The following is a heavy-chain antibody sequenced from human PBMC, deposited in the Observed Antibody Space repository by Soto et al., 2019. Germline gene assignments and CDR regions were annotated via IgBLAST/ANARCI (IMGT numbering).Heavy chain of an antibody. CDR3: ARGKSIFYGMDV. V-gene: IGHV3-11*01. D-gene: IGHD2-15*01. Sequence: CSSRILQAPGKGLEWVSYISSSGTIIYHADSVKGRFTISRDNAKNSLFLQMNSLRAEDTAVYSCARGKSIFYGMDVWGQGTTVTVSS. J-gene: IGHJ6*02. CDR2: ISSSGTII. CDR1: C.